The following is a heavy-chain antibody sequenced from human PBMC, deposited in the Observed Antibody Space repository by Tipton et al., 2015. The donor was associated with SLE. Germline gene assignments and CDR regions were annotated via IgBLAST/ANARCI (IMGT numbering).Heavy chain of an antibody. J-gene: IGHJ6*02. CDR2: VYRSGSA. D-gene: IGHD2-21*02. CDR3: ARGMVTWRGAILGVDV. Sequence: TLSLTCSVSAGSISKNYWIWIRQPPGKGLEWIGEVYRSGSAIYSPSLKSRVTMSVDTAKNQFSLKLTSVTAADTAVYYCARGMVTWRGAILGVDVWGQGTTVNVSS. V-gene: IGHV4-4*09. CDR1: AGSISKNY.